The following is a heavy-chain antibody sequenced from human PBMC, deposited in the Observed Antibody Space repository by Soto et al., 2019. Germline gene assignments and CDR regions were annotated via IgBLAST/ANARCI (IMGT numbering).Heavy chain of an antibody. J-gene: IGHJ4*02. CDR1: GFRFSIYS. CDR3: ARSVDGHFDY. D-gene: IGHD6-19*01. V-gene: IGHV3-48*02. Sequence: EVQLVESGGGLVQPGGSLRLSCAASGFRFSIYSMNWVRQAPGKGLEWSAYITSDTKTIKYADSVKGRFTISRDNDKNLVYLQMNSLRDEDTAVYYCARSVDGHFDYWGQGTVVTVST. CDR2: ITSDTKTI.